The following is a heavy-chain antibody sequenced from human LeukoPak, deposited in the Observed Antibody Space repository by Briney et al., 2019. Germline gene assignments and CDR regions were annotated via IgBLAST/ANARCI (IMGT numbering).Heavy chain of an antibody. CDR3: ARGYYDSRGSYSPDY. CDR1: GYTFTDYY. D-gene: IGHD3-22*01. Sequence: ASVKISCKASGYTFTDYYMHWVQQAPGKGLEWMGRVDPEDGETIYAEKFQGRVTITADTSTDTAYMELSSLRSEDTAVYYCARGYYDSRGSYSPDYWGQGTLVTVSS. CDR2: VDPEDGET. V-gene: IGHV1-69-2*01. J-gene: IGHJ4*02.